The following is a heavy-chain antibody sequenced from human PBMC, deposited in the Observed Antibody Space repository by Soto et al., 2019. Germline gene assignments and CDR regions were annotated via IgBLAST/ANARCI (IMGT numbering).Heavy chain of an antibody. D-gene: IGHD3-10*01. J-gene: IGHJ4*02. V-gene: IGHV4-59*01. CDR2: IYYSGST. Sequence: SETLSLTCTVSGDSISAYYWSWIRQPPGKGLEWIGYIYYSGSTNYNPSLKSRVTISVDTSKNQFSLKLSSVTAADTAVYYCARAPRGNYGYPSYFDYWGQGTLVTVSS. CDR1: GDSISAYY. CDR3: ARAPRGNYGYPSYFDY.